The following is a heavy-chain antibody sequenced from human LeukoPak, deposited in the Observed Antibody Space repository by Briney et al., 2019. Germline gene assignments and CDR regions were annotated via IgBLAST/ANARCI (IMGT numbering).Heavy chain of an antibody. Sequence: SETLSLTCTVSGYSISSGYYWGWIRQPPGKGLEWIGSIYHSGSTYYNPSLKSRVTISVDTSKNQFSLKLSSVTAADTAVYYCARTTEGGYSYGYFYYYYMDVWGKGTTVTISS. CDR3: ARTTEGGYSYGYFYYYYMDV. CDR2: IYHSGST. D-gene: IGHD5-18*01. V-gene: IGHV4-38-2*02. J-gene: IGHJ6*03. CDR1: GYSISSGYY.